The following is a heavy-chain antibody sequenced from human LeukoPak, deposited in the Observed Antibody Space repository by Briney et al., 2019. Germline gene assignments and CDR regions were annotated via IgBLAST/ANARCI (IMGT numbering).Heavy chain of an antibody. CDR1: GFTFSSYG. CDR3: AKEGKEWELYSDFDY. Sequence: PGGSLRLSCAASGFTFSSYGMSWVRQAPGKGLEWVSAISGSGGSTYYADSVKGRFTISRDNSKNTLYLQMNSLRAEDTAVYYCAKEGKEWELYSDFDYWGQGTLVTVSS. J-gene: IGHJ4*02. CDR2: ISGSGGST. D-gene: IGHD1-26*01. V-gene: IGHV3-23*01.